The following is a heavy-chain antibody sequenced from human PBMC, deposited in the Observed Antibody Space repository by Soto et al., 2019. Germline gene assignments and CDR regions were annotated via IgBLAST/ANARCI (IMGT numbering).Heavy chain of an antibody. CDR1: GYTFTSYY. CDR2: INPSGGST. D-gene: IGHD1-26*01. CDR3: ARAGMRRWGAFDY. J-gene: IGHJ4*02. Sequence: DSVKVSCKASGYTFTSYYMHWVRQAPGQGLEWMGIINPSGGSTSYAQKFQGRVTMTRDTSTSTVYMELSSLRSEDAAVYYCARAGMRRWGAFDYWGQGPLVTVSS. V-gene: IGHV1-46*01.